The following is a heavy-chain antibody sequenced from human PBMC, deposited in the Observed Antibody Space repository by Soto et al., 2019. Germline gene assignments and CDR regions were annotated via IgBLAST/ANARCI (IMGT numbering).Heavy chain of an antibody. Sequence: GGSLRLSCAASGFTFDDYTMHWVRQAPGKGLEWVSLISWDGLSTYYADSVKGRFTISRDNSKNSLYLQMNGLRTEDTALYYCAKDTTAGRLYYYYYGMDVWGQGTTVTVSS. D-gene: IGHD6-13*01. CDR1: GFTFDDYT. CDR3: AKDTTAGRLYYYYYGMDV. V-gene: IGHV3-43*01. CDR2: ISWDGLST. J-gene: IGHJ6*02.